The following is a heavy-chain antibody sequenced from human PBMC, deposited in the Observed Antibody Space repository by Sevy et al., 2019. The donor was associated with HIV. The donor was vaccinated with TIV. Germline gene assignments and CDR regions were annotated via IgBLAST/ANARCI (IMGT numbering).Heavy chain of an antibody. Sequence: SETLSLTYTVSADSISSSTYYWGWIRQSPGKGQEWIGSIHYGGRTYYNPSLKSRVTISVDTSKNQFSLKLTSVTAADTALYYCARHKNSSAYSSFAYWGQGSLVTVSS. CDR1: ADSISSSTYY. V-gene: IGHV4-39*01. J-gene: IGHJ4*02. D-gene: IGHD3-22*01. CDR3: ARHKNSSAYSSFAY. CDR2: IHYGGRT.